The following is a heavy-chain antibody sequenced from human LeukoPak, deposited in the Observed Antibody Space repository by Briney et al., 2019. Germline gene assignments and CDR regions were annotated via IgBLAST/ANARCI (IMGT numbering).Heavy chain of an antibody. J-gene: IGHJ5*02. Sequence: GGSLRLSCAASGFIFSDYSMNWVRQAPGKGLEWVASISSTSNFIYHADSVKGRFTISRDNAKASLFLQMSSLRVEDTAVYYCQAGGYYTSFDPWGQGILVIVSS. CDR3: QAGGYYTSFDP. D-gene: IGHD3-22*01. CDR1: GFIFSDYS. V-gene: IGHV3-21*01. CDR2: ISSTSNFI.